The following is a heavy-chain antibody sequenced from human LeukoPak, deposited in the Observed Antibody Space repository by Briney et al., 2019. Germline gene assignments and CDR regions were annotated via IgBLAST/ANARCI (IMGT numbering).Heavy chain of an antibody. V-gene: IGHV3-30*03. CDR3: ARDGNPGGYLSYYFDY. Sequence: PGGSLRLSCAASAFTFSNYGMHWVRQAPGKGLEWVAVISYDGSDKYYADSVKGRFTISRDNSKNTLYLQMNSLRAEDTAVYYCARDGNPGGYLSYYFDYRGQGTLVTVSS. CDR1: AFTFSNYG. D-gene: IGHD5-12*01. CDR2: ISYDGSDK. J-gene: IGHJ4*02.